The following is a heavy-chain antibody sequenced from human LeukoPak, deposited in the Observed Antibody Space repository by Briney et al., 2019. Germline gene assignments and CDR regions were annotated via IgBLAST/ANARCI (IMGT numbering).Heavy chain of an antibody. Sequence: GGSLRLSCAASGFTFSSYSMNWVRQAPGGGLEWVSSISSSSSYIYYADSVKGRFTISRDNAKNSLYLQMNSLRAEDTAVYYCTREDHSNYNYWGQGTLVTVSS. CDR2: ISSSSSYI. CDR3: TREDHSNYNY. D-gene: IGHD4-11*01. V-gene: IGHV3-21*01. J-gene: IGHJ4*02. CDR1: GFTFSSYS.